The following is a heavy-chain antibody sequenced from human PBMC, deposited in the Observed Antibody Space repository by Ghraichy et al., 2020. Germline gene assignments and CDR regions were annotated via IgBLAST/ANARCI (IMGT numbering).Heavy chain of an antibody. CDR2: IYHNGST. D-gene: IGHD2/OR15-2a*01. Sequence: SETLSLTCAVSGASINGSDWWSWVRQPPGKGLEWIGEIYHNGSTNYSESLKSRVFMSIAMSKNQFSLQLTSMTAADTAIYYCVRVFYGFVLDSWGQGSLVTVSS. J-gene: IGHJ5*01. V-gene: IGHV4-4*02. CDR3: VRVFYGFVLDS. CDR1: GASINGSDW.